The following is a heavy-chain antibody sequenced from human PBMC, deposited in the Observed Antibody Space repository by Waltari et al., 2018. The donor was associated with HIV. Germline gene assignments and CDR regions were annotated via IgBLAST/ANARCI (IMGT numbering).Heavy chain of an antibody. CDR2: IKQEGSGK. V-gene: IGHV3-7*01. CDR1: GFTFSSYW. D-gene: IGHD6-19*01. Sequence: EVQLVESGGGLVQPGGSMRLSCAASGFTFSSYWMSWVRQAPGKGLEWVANIKQEGSGKYYVDSVKGRFTISRDNAKNSLYLQMNSLRAEDTAVYYCARDGVAGRGDYYYGMDVWGQGTTVTVSS. CDR3: ARDGVAGRGDYYYGMDV. J-gene: IGHJ6*02.